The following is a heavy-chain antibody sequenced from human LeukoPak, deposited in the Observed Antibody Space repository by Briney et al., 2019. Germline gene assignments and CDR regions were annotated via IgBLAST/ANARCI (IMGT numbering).Heavy chain of an antibody. D-gene: IGHD2-15*01. Sequence: PGGSLRLSCAASGFTFSSYAMHWVRQAPGKGLEWVAVISYDGSNKYYADSVKGRFTISRDNSKNTPYLQMNSLRAEDTAVYYCARADCSGGSCYSGYFDLWGRGTLVTVSS. CDR2: ISYDGSNK. V-gene: IGHV3-30*04. CDR3: ARADCSGGSCYSGYFDL. J-gene: IGHJ2*01. CDR1: GFTFSSYA.